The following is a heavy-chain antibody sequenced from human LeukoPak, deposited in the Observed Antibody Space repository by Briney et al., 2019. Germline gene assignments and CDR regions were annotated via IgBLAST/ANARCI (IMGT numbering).Heavy chain of an antibody. D-gene: IGHD3-9*01. V-gene: IGHV4-59*01. CDR2: IYYSGST. CDR1: GGSISSYY. Sequence: SETLSLTCTVSGGSISSYYWSWIRQPPGKGLEWIGYIYYSGSTNYNPSLKSRVTISVDTSKNQFSLKLSSVTAADTAVYYCARQTTAYDILTGYQSLYLFDYWGQGTLVTVSS. CDR3: ARQTTAYDILTGYQSLYLFDY. J-gene: IGHJ4*02.